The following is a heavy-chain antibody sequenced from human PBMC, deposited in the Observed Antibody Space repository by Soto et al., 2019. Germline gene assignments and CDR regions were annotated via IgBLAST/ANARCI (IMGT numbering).Heavy chain of an antibody. CDR2: ISYTVDA. Sequence: LSLTCSVSAGSLSRYYWGWVRQSPGEGLQWIAHISYTVDASYNPSLKSRVTISLDTSKNQIALRLMSVTAADTAVYYCVGSLMSRAMESFDYWGQGTLVTVPS. V-gene: IGHV4-59*01. CDR3: VGSLMSRAMESFDY. J-gene: IGHJ4*02. CDR1: AGSLSRYY. D-gene: IGHD5-18*01.